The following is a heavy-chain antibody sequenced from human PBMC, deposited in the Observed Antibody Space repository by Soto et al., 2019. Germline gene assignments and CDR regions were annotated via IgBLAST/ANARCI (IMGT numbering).Heavy chain of an antibody. Sequence: GGSLRLSCAASGFTFSSYAMHWVRQAPGKGLEWVAVISYDGSNKYYADSVKGRFTISRDNSKNTLYLQMNSLRAEDTAVYYCARDASITMVRGVIGLFDYWGQGTLVPVSS. CDR1: GFTFSSYA. CDR2: ISYDGSNK. D-gene: IGHD3-10*01. V-gene: IGHV3-30-3*01. CDR3: ARDASITMVRGVIGLFDY. J-gene: IGHJ4*02.